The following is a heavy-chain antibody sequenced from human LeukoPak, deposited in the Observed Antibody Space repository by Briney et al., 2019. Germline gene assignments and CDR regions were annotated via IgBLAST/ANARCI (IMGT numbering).Heavy chain of an antibody. D-gene: IGHD3-16*01. J-gene: IGHJ4*02. V-gene: IGHV3-7*01. Sequence: GGPLRLSCAASGFTFSSYWMTWVRQAPGKGLEWVANIKEDGSEKYYVDSVKGRVTISRDNAKNSLYLEMNSLRAEDTAVYYCARGRLTFDYWGQGSLVTVSS. CDR1: GFTFSSYW. CDR2: IKEDGSEK. CDR3: ARGRLTFDY.